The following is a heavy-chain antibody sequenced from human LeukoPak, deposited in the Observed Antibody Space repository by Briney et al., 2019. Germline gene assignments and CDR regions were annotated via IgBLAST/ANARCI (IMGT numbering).Heavy chain of an antibody. CDR3: ARDANSCGGDCYGAFDI. CDR2: INHSGST. Sequence: SETLSLTCAVYGGSFSGYYWSWIRQPPGKGLEWIGEINHSGSTNYNPSLKSRVTISVDTSKNQFSLKLSSVTAADTAVYYCARDANSCGGDCYGAFDIWGQGTMVIVSS. D-gene: IGHD2-21*02. V-gene: IGHV4-34*01. J-gene: IGHJ3*02. CDR1: GGSFSGYY.